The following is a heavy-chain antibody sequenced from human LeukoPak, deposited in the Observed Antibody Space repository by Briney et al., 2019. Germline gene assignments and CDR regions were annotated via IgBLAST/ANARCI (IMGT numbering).Heavy chain of an antibody. J-gene: IGHJ4*02. D-gene: IGHD3-22*01. CDR1: SFSISSGYY. V-gene: IGHV4-38-2*02. CDR3: ARERSGYSLFDY. CDR2: IYHGGST. Sequence: SETLSLTCTVSSFSISSGYYWGWIRQPPGKGLEWIGSIYHGGSTYYNPSLKSRVTISVDTSKNQLSLQLTSVTAADTAVYYCARERSGYSLFDYWGQGTLVTVSS.